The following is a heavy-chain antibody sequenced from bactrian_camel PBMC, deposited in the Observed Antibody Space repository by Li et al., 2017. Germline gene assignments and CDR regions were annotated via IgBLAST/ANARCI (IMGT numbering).Heavy chain of an antibody. V-gene: IGHV3S53*01. CDR3: APDGMCPPGGGCSIICRFNH. J-gene: IGHJ4*01. D-gene: IGHD7*01. CDR1: GRTYSKWC. CDR2: IDGRGIT. Sequence: VQLVESGGGLVQPGGSLRLSCAASGRTYSKWCMGWFRQISGKEREGLATIDGRGITAYADSVKGRFTISRDTATNTLYLQADNLKAEDTAMYYCAPDGMCPPGGGCSIICRFNHWGQGTQVTVS.